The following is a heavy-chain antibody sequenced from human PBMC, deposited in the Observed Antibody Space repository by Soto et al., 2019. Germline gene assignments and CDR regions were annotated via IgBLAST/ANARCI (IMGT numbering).Heavy chain of an antibody. CDR2: ILSDYNT. CDR3: ARRTSGYFGY. V-gene: IGHV3-23*03. CDR1: GFTFSDYT. J-gene: IGHJ4*02. Sequence: EVQLLESGGGLVQPGGSLTLSCAASGFTFSDYTMSWVRQAPGKVLECISVILSDYNTYYAGSVRGRFTISRDNSKNTLYLEMNSLRAEDTAVYYCARRTSGYFGYWGQGDLVTVSS. D-gene: IGHD6-19*01.